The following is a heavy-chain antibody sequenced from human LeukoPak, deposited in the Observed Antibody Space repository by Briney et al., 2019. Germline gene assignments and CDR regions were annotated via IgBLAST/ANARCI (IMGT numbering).Heavy chain of an antibody. CDR2: FNPNSGGT. Sequence: ASVKVSCKASGYTFTDYYIHWVRQAPGQGLEWMGWFNPNSGGTNYAQKFQGRVTMTRDTSISTAYMELSRLRSDDTAVYYCARRTVGVGSSSSVSRVGGSYYYYYYMDVWGKGTTVTVSS. CDR3: ARRTVGVGSSSSVSRVGGSYYYYYYMDV. CDR1: GYTFTDYY. D-gene: IGHD6-6*01. J-gene: IGHJ6*03. V-gene: IGHV1-2*02.